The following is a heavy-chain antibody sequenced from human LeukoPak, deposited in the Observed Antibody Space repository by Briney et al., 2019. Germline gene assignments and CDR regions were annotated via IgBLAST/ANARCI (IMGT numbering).Heavy chain of an antibody. D-gene: IGHD4/OR15-4a*01. CDR1: GFPFRDYY. CDR2: ISASGNII. CDR3: ARHMVITPFDS. V-gene: IGHV3-11*01. Sequence: GGSLRLSCAASGFPFRDYYFSWVRQAPGLGPEWLSFISASGNIIHYEDSVKGRFTISRDDAKNSVFLQMDSLRTEDTALYYCARHMVITPFDSWGQGTLVTVSS. J-gene: IGHJ4*02.